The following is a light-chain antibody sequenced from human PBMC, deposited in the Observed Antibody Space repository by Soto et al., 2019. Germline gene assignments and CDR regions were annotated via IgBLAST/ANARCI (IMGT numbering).Light chain of an antibody. CDR2: DVS. V-gene: IGLV2-14*01. J-gene: IGLJ1*01. CDR1: SSDVGGYNY. CDR3: SSYTSSRTRV. Sequence: QSALTQPASVSGSPGQSITISCTGTSSDVGGYNYVSWYQQHPGKAPKLMIYDVSNRPSGVSNRFSGPKSGNTASLTISGLQAEDEADYYCSSYTSSRTRVFGTGTKLTVL.